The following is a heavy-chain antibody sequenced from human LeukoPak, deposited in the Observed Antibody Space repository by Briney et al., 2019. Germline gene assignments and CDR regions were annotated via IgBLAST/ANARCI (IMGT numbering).Heavy chain of an antibody. J-gene: IGHJ4*02. V-gene: IGHV4-59*01. CDR3: ARGTEVVSLWFGELLG. Sequence: PSETLSLTCTVSGGSISSYYWSWIRQPPGKGLEWIGYIYYSGSTNYNPSLKSRVTISVDTSKNQFSLKLSSVTAADTAVYYCARGTEVVSLWFGELLGWGQGTLVTVSS. CDR2: IYYSGST. CDR1: GGSISSYY. D-gene: IGHD3-10*01.